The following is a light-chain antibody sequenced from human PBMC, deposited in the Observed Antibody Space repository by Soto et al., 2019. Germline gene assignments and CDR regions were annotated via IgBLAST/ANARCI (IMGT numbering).Light chain of an antibody. Sequence: DLVMTQSPLSLPVTPGEPASISCRSSQSLLHSNGYNYLDWYLQKPGQSPQLLISLGSYRASGVPDRFSGSGSGTDFTLKISRVEAEDVGVYYCMQALQTPIFTFGPGTKVDIK. J-gene: IGKJ3*01. CDR2: LGS. CDR3: MQALQTPIFT. V-gene: IGKV2-28*01. CDR1: QSLLHSNGYNY.